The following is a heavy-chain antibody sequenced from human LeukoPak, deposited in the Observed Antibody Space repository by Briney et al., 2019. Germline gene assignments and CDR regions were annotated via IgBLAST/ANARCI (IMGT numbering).Heavy chain of an antibody. J-gene: IGHJ4*02. CDR3: ARGGTTWHGFDS. CDR2: ISDAGAIT. D-gene: IGHD1-14*01. V-gene: IGHV3-23*01. CDR1: GFTFSSYA. Sequence: GGSLRLSCAASGFTFSSYAISWVRQAPGKGLEWVSGISDAGAITYYADSVKGRFTISRSQSANTLYLQMDSLRAEDTSLYYCARGGTTWHGFDSWGQGTLVTVSS.